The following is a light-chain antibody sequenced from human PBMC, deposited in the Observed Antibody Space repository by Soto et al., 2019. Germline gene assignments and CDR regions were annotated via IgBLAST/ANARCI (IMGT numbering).Light chain of an antibody. J-gene: IGLJ1*01. Sequence: SYELTQPPSVSVSPGQTASITCSGHKLGEKYACWYQQKPGQSPVLVIYQDTKRPSGIPERFSGSNSGNTATLTISGTQAMDEADYYCQAWDYSTAYYVFGPGTKLTVL. V-gene: IGLV3-1*01. CDR3: QAWDYSTAYYV. CDR2: QDT. CDR1: KLGEKY.